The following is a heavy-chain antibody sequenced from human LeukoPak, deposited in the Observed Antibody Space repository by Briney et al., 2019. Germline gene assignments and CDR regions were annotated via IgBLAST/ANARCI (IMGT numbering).Heavy chain of an antibody. CDR3: AKDRALRYFDWPTVNWFDP. D-gene: IGHD3-9*01. CDR2: IRQDGSEK. Sequence: GGSLRLSCTASGFSFSSYWMSWVRQAPGKGLEWVANIRQDGSEKYYLDSVKGRFTISRDNSKNTLYLQMNSLRAEDTAVYYCAKDRALRYFDWPTVNWFDPWGQGTLVTVSS. CDR1: GFSFSSYW. V-gene: IGHV3-7*03. J-gene: IGHJ5*02.